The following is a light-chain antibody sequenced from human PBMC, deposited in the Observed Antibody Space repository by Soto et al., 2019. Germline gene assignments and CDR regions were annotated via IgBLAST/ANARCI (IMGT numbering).Light chain of an antibody. CDR2: EVH. J-gene: IGLJ1*01. Sequence: QSVLTQPASVSGSPGQSITISCTGTSNDVGSYDLVSWYQHHPGKTPKLMIYEVHKRPSGVSNRFSGSKSDNTASLTISGLQAEDEADYYCSSYTSISTLYVFGTGTKVTVL. CDR3: SSYTSISTLYV. V-gene: IGLV2-14*02. CDR1: SNDVGSYDL.